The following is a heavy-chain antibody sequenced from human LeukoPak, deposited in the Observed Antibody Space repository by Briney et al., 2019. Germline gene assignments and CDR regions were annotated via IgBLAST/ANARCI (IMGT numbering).Heavy chain of an antibody. D-gene: IGHD3-9*01. CDR3: ARDTYPATYYDILTGGAFDI. CDR1: GYTFTSYY. Sequence: ASVKVSCKASGYTFTSYYMHWVRQAPGQGLEWMGIINPSGGSTSYAQKFQGRVTMTRDTSTSTVYMELSSLRSEDTAVYYCARDTYPATYYDILTGGAFDIWGQGTMVTVSS. CDR2: INPSGGST. J-gene: IGHJ3*02. V-gene: IGHV1-46*01.